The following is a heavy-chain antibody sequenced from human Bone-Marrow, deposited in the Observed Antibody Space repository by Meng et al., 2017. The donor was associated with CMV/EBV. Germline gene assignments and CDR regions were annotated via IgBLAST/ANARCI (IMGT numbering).Heavy chain of an antibody. CDR3: ARGPTTAKPFDY. CDR2: INHSGST. V-gene: IGHV4-39*07. Sequence: SETLSLTCTVSGGSVSSGSYYWSWIRQPPGKGLEWIGEINHSGSTNYNPSLKSRVTISVDTSKNQFSLKLSSVTAADTAVYYCARGPTTAKPFDYWGQGTLVTVSS. J-gene: IGHJ4*02. CDR1: GGSVSSGSYY. D-gene: IGHD4-17*01.